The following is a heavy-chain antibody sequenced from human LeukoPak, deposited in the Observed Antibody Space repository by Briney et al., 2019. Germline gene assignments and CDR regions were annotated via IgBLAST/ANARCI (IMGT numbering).Heavy chain of an antibody. V-gene: IGHV4-59*01. J-gene: IGHJ4*02. D-gene: IGHD3-16*01. CDR2: VYQAGHN. Sequence: SETVSLPCTLSCRSISGSYWRCLRHPPGKGLEWLGYVYQAGHNHNNPSLKSRVTISLDTSTNQVSLKLSSVTAADTAVYYCARHRFGHLFDSWGQGTLVIVSS. CDR1: CRSISGSY. CDR3: ARHRFGHLFDS.